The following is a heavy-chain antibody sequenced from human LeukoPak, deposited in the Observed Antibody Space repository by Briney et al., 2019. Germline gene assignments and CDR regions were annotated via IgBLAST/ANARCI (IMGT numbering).Heavy chain of an antibody. CDR1: GFTFSSYW. CDR2: IKQDGSEK. V-gene: IGHV3-7*03. Sequence: GGSLRLSCAASGFTFSSYWMSWVRQAPGKGLEWVANIKQDGSEKYYVDSVKGRFTISRDNAKNSLYLQMNSLRAEDTAVYYCARKTNYYDSSGYSVDAFDIWGQGTMVTVSS. CDR3: ARKTNYYDSSGYSVDAFDI. J-gene: IGHJ3*02. D-gene: IGHD3-22*01.